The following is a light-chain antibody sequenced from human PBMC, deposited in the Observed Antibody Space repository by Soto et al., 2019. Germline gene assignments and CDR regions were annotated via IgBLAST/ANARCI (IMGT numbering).Light chain of an antibody. CDR3: QQYNSMGT. V-gene: IGKV1-5*01. Sequence: IQMIQSPSTLSASVGDRVASTCRASQTISSWLAWYHQKPGKAPKLLIYDASSLESGVPSRFSGSGSGTEFTLTISSLQPDDFATYYCQQYNSMGTFGQGTNVDVK. J-gene: IGKJ1*01. CDR2: DAS. CDR1: QTISSW.